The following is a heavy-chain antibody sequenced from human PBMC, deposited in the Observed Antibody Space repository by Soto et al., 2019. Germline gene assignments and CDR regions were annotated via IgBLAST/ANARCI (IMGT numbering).Heavy chain of an antibody. CDR1: GFTFGDYA. CDR3: TRDLFCSPLDCSGGITFDY. V-gene: IGHV3-49*03. Sequence: GGSLRLSCTASGFTFGDYAMSWFRQAPGKGLEWVGFIRSKAYGGTTEYAASVKGRFTISRDDSKSIAYLQMNSLKTEDTAVYYCTRDLFCSPLDCSGGITFDYWGQGTLVTVSS. CDR2: IRSKAYGGTT. J-gene: IGHJ4*02. D-gene: IGHD2-15*01.